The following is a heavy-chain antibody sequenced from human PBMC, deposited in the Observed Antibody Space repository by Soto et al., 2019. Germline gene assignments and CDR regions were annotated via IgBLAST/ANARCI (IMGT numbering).Heavy chain of an antibody. Sequence: ASETLSLTCTVSGGSISSGNYYWGWIRQPPGKGLEWIGFISYSGSTYYNASLKSRVTISVDTSKNQFSLNLSFVTAADTAVYYCATMGTPATGLYYFDYWGQGTLVTVSS. D-gene: IGHD1-7*01. J-gene: IGHJ4*02. CDR2: ISYSGST. CDR3: ATMGTPATGLYYFDY. V-gene: IGHV4-30-4*01. CDR1: GGSISSGNYY.